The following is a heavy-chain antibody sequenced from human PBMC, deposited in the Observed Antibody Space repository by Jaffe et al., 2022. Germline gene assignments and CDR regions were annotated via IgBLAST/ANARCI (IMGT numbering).Heavy chain of an antibody. CDR2: IYYSGST. D-gene: IGHD3-9*01. J-gene: IGHJ5*02. CDR1: GGSISSSSYY. Sequence: QLQLQESGPGLVKPSETLSLTCTVSGGSISSSSYYWGWIRQPPGKGLEWIGSIYYSGSTYYNPSLKSRVTISVDTSKNQFSLKLSSVTAADTAVYYCASKTDILTGYPYNWFDPWGQGTLVTVSS. CDR3: ASKTDILTGYPYNWFDP. V-gene: IGHV4-39*01.